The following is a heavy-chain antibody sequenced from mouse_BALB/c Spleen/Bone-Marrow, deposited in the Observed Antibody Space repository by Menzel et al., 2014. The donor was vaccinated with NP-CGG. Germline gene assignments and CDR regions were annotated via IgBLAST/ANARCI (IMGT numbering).Heavy chain of an antibody. J-gene: IGHJ2*01. V-gene: IGHV1-69*02. CDR2: IYPSDNYT. CDR1: GYTFTSYW. CDR3: TRIYEYFDY. D-gene: IGHD1-3*01. Sequence: QVQLQQSGAELVRPGASVKLSCKTSGYTFTSYWINWVKQRPGQGLEWIGNIYPSDNYTNYNQKFKDKATLTVDISSTTAYMQLSSPTSEDSAVYYCTRIYEYFDYWGQGTTLTVSS.